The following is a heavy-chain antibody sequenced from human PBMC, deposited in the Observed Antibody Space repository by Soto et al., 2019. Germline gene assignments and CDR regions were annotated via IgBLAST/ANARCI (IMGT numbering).Heavy chain of an antibody. D-gene: IGHD3-10*01. CDR2: ISPSSGAT. Sequence: ASVKVSCKASGYTFINYGISWVRQAPGQGPEWMGWISPSSGATNYAQKLQDRVTMTTDTSTSTAYMELRSLRSDDTAVYYCARGGVASGGMDVWGQGTTVTSP. CDR3: ARGGVASGGMDV. V-gene: IGHV1-18*01. CDR1: GYTFINYG. J-gene: IGHJ6*02.